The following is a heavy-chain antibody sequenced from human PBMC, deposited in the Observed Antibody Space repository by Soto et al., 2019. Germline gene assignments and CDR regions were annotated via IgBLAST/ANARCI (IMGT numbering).Heavy chain of an antibody. Sequence: VHLVESGGGLIQPGRSLRLSCTPSGFTFPDYGVSWFRQAPGKGLEWLGFIRSRPYGGTTEYAASVEGRFTISRDNSEGIAYLQMNSLKTEDTAVYYCAKKFDYGDYPFYFDYWGQGTLVTVSS. CDR3: AKKFDYGDYPFYFDY. CDR2: IRSRPYGGTT. CDR1: GFTFPDYG. J-gene: IGHJ4*02. D-gene: IGHD4-17*01. V-gene: IGHV3-49*03.